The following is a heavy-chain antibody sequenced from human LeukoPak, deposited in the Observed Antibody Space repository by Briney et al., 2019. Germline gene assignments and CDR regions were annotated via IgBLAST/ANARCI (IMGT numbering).Heavy chain of an antibody. V-gene: IGHV4-39*01. CDR3: ARLGPFDI. Sequence: PSETLSLTCTVSGGSISSSSYYWGWIRQPPGKGLEWIGSIYYSVSTYYNPSLKSRVTISVDTSKNQFSLKLSSVTAADTAVYYCARLGPFDIWGQGTMVTVSS. J-gene: IGHJ3*02. CDR1: GGSISSSSYY. CDR2: IYYSVST.